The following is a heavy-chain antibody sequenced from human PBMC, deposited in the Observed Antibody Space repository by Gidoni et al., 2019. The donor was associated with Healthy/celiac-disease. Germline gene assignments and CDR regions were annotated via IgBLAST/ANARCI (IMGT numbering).Heavy chain of an antibody. CDR1: GFTFISYA. J-gene: IGHJ3*02. CDR3: ASRITMMARGAFDI. V-gene: IGHV3-23*01. D-gene: IGHD3-22*01. Sequence: EVQLLESGGGLVQPGGSLRLSCSAYGFTFISYAMRWVRQAHGKGLEWVSAIRGSGGSKYYADSVKGRFTISRDNSKNTLYLQMNSLRAEDTAVYYCASRITMMARGAFDIWGQGTMVTVSS. CDR2: IRGSGGSK.